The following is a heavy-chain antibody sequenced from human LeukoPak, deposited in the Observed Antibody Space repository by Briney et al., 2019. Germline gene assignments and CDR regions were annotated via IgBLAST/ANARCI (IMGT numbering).Heavy chain of an antibody. J-gene: IGHJ4*02. CDR1: AGSIKNYY. Sequence: SETLSLTCTASAGSIKNYYWTWIRQPPRKGLECIGYIYYDGSTNYNPSLNSRVTISVDTSKNQFSLRLSSVTAADTAVYYCARRSDSGWNYFDYWGQGTLVTVSS. V-gene: IGHV4-59*08. CDR2: IYYDGST. CDR3: ARRSDSGWNYFDY. D-gene: IGHD6-19*01.